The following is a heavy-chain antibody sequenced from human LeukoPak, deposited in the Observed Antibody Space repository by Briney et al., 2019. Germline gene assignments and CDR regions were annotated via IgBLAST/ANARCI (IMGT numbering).Heavy chain of an antibody. D-gene: IGHD6-19*01. CDR2: IGGSDERT. J-gene: IGHJ4*02. Sequence: GGSLRLSCAASGFTFNRNAMSWVRQAPGKGLECVSTIGGSDERTFYADSVEGRFTISRDNSKNMLHLQMSSLTGEDTALYYCVRRGDASSGWGDHDYWGQGALVTVS. CDR3: VRRGDASSGWGDHDY. CDR1: GFTFNRNA. V-gene: IGHV3-23*01.